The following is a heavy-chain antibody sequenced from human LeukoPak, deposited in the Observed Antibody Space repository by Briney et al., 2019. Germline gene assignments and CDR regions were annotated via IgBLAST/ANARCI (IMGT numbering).Heavy chain of an antibody. Sequence: PGGSLRLSCAASGFTFSTYAMSWVRQAPGKGLEWVSALSGSGGRTNYADSVKGRFSISRDNSKNTLYLQMNSLRAEDTAVYYCVRDDDRPDNGLDYWGQGTLVTVSS. CDR2: LSGSGGRT. D-gene: IGHD3-22*01. CDR1: GFTFSTYA. CDR3: VRDDDRPDNGLDY. J-gene: IGHJ4*02. V-gene: IGHV3-23*01.